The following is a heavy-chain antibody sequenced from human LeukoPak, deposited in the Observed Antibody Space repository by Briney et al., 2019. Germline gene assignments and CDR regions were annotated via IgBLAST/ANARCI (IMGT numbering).Heavy chain of an antibody. CDR1: GFTFSDYY. Sequence: PGGSLRLSCAASGFTFSDYYMSWIRQAPGKGLEWVSYISSSGSTIYYADSVKGRFTISRDNSKNTLYLQMNSLRAEDTAVYYCAKDPYSGYDASEGYWGQGTLVTVSS. CDR2: ISSSGSTI. CDR3: AKDPYSGYDASEGY. J-gene: IGHJ4*02. D-gene: IGHD5-12*01. V-gene: IGHV3-11*01.